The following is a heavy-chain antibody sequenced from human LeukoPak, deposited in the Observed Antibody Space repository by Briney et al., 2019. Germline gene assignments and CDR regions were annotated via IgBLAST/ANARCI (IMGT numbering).Heavy chain of an antibody. D-gene: IGHD7-27*01. CDR1: GGSISSTNYY. CDR2: IYYTGTT. CDR3: ARGLNWGSNWFDP. Sequence: SETLSLTCTVSGGSISSTNYYWGWIRQPPGKGLEWIGNIYYTGTTYYNPSLKSRVTISVDTSKNQFFLKLSSVTAADTAVYYCARGLNWGSNWFDPWGQGTLVTVSS. J-gene: IGHJ5*02. V-gene: IGHV4-39*07.